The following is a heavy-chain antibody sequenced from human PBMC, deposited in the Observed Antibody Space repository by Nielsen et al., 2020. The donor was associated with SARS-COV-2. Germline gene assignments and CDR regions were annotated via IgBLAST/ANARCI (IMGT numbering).Heavy chain of an antibody. D-gene: IGHD4-17*01. CDR1: GFTFSSYG. CDR3: AREHYADSAGSYMYGMDV. Sequence: GESLKISCAASGFTFSSYGMHWVRQAPGKGLEWVAVIWYDGSNKYYADSVKGRFTISRDNSKHTLYLQMNSLRAEDTAVYYCAREHYADSAGSYMYGMDVWGQGTTVTVSS. J-gene: IGHJ6*02. V-gene: IGHV3-33*08. CDR2: IWYDGSNK.